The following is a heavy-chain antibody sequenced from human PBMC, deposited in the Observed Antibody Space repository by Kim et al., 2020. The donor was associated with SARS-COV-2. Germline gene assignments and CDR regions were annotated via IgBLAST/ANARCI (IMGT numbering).Heavy chain of an antibody. CDR2: IYYSGST. Sequence: SETLSLTCTVSGGSISSGGYYWSWIRQHPGKGLEWIGYIYYSGSTYYNPSLKSRVTISVDTSKNQFSLKLSSVTAADTAVYYCARDAAAGTYYYYGMDVWGQGTTVTVSS. CDR3: ARDAAAGTYYYYGMDV. V-gene: IGHV4-31*03. CDR1: GGSISSGGYY. J-gene: IGHJ6*02. D-gene: IGHD6-13*01.